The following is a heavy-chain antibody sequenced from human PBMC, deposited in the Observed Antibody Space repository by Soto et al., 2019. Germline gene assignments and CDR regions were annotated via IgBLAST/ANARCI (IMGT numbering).Heavy chain of an antibody. D-gene: IGHD3-22*01. Sequence: VESLKISCKGSGYSFTSYWIGWVRQMPGKGLEWMGIIYPGDSDTRYSPSFQGQVTISADKSISTAYLQWSSLKASDTAMYYCARSGYWYYYDSSGYSYGMDVWGQGTTVTVSS. CDR2: IYPGDSDT. V-gene: IGHV5-51*01. J-gene: IGHJ6*02. CDR1: GYSFTSYW. CDR3: ARSGYWYYYDSSGYSYGMDV.